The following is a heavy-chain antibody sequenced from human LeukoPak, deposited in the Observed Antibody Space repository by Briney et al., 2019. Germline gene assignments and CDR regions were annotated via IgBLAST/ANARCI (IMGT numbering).Heavy chain of an antibody. CDR1: GYTFTSYG. Sequence: ASVKVSCKASGYTFTSYGISWVRQAPGQGLEWMGIINPSGGSTSYAQKFQGRVTMTGDTSTSTVYMELSSLRSEDTAVYYCARGPFYYDFWSGYPNWFDPWGQGTLVTVSS. J-gene: IGHJ5*02. D-gene: IGHD3-3*01. V-gene: IGHV1-46*01. CDR2: INPSGGST. CDR3: ARGPFYYDFWSGYPNWFDP.